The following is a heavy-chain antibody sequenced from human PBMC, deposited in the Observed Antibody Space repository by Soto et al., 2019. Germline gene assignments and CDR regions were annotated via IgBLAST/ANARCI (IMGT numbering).Heavy chain of an antibody. Sequence: GGSLRLSCAASGFTFSSYSMNWVRQAPGKGLEWVSSISSSSSYIYYADSVKGRFTISRDNAKNSLYLQMNSLRAEDTAVYYCASVPHYYDSSGYYYAAFDIWGQGTMVTVSS. J-gene: IGHJ3*02. D-gene: IGHD3-22*01. V-gene: IGHV3-21*01. CDR3: ASVPHYYDSSGYYYAAFDI. CDR2: ISSSSSYI. CDR1: GFTFSSYS.